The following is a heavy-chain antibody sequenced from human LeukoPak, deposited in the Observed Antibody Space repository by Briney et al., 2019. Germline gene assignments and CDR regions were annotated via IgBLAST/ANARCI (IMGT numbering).Heavy chain of an antibody. CDR2: ISGSGGST. J-gene: IGHJ5*02. D-gene: IGHD1-14*01. V-gene: IGHV3-23*01. CDR3: AKDQEFAGRYKAKDKPLNWFDP. CDR1: GFTFSSYA. Sequence: GGSLRLSCAASGFTFSSYAMSWVRQAPGKGLEWVSAISGSGGSTYYADSVKGRLTISRDNSKNTLYLQMNSLRAEDTAVYYCAKDQEFAGRYKAKDKPLNWFDPWGQGTLVTVSS.